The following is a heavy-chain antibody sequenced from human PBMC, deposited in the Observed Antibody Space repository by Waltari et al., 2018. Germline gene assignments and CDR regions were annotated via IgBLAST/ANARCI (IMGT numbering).Heavy chain of an antibody. Sequence: QVELVESGGGVVQPGRSLRLSCAASGFTFSSYGMHWVRQAPGKGLEWVALIWYDGSNKYYADSVKGRFTISRDNSKNTLYLQMNSLRAEDTAVYYCARASIVGATAPFDYWGQGTLVAVSS. D-gene: IGHD1-26*01. CDR3: ARASIVGATAPFDY. CDR1: GFTFSSYG. J-gene: IGHJ4*02. V-gene: IGHV3-33*01. CDR2: IWYDGSNK.